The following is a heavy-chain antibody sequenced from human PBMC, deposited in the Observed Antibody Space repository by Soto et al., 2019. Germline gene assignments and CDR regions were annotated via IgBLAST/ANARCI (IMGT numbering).Heavy chain of an antibody. J-gene: IGHJ5*02. Sequence: SETLSLTCAVSGGSISSGGYSWSWIRQPPGKGLEWIGYIYHSGNTYYNPSLKSRVTISVDRSKNQFSLKLSSVTAADTAVYYCARVTDRWAQRTLVTVSS. V-gene: IGHV4-30-2*01. CDR1: GGSISSGGYS. CDR2: IYHSGNT. CDR3: ARVTDR.